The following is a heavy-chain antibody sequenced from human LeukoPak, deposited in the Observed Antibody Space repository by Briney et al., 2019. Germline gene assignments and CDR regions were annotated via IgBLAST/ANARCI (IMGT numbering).Heavy chain of an antibody. CDR3: ARTISGWYYFDY. CDR1: GGSNSAYY. CDR2: INYSGRT. D-gene: IGHD6-13*01. V-gene: IGHV4-59*08. Sequence: ASETLSLTCSGSGGSNSAYYWSWIRQPPGKGLEWIGYINYSGRTDYNPSLKGRVTISVDTSKNQFSLKLSSVTAADTAVFYCARTISGWYYFDYWGQGTLVTVSS. J-gene: IGHJ4*02.